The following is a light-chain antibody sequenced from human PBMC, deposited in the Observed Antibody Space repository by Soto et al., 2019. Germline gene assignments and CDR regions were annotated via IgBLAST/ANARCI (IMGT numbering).Light chain of an antibody. CDR1: NSNIGSNT. CDR3: AAWDDSLDGYV. CDR2: SNN. J-gene: IGLJ1*01. V-gene: IGLV1-44*01. Sequence: QSVPTQPPSASGTPGQGVTISCSGSNSNIGSNTVNWYQQLPGTAPKLRIYSNNQRPSGVPDRFSGSKSGASASLAISGLQSEDEADYYCAAWDDSLDGYVFGTGTKVTVL.